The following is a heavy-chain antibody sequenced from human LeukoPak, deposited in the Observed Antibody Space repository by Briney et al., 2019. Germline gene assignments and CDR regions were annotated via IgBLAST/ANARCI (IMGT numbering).Heavy chain of an antibody. J-gene: IGHJ6*02. CDR3: ARASSTFYYGMDV. V-gene: IGHV4-59*01. Sequence: SETLSLTCTVSGGSISSYYWSWIRQPPGKGLEWTGYIYYSGSTNYNPSLKSRVTISVDTSKNQFSLKLSSVTAADTAVYYCARASSTFYYGMDVWGQGTTVTASS. D-gene: IGHD3-16*01. CDR2: IYYSGST. CDR1: GGSISSYY.